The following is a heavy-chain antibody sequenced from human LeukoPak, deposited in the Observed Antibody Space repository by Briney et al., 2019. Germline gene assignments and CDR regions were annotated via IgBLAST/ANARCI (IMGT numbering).Heavy chain of an antibody. V-gene: IGHV3-23*01. Sequence: GGSLRLSCEVSGLNFNTHAMNWVRQAPGKGLEWVSAVSYSGTDTYYADSVKGRFTISRDNSKNTLYLQMSSLRAEDTALYYCAKAIGGRRLQPYLWGQGTLVTVSS. CDR2: VSYSGTDT. D-gene: IGHD5-24*01. J-gene: IGHJ5*02. CDR1: GLNFNTHA. CDR3: AKAIGGRRLQPYL.